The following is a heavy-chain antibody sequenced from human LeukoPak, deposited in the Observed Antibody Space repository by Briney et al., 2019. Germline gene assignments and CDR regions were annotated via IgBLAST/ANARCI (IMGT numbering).Heavy chain of an antibody. CDR3: AKDPITMVRGVIITHRYYYGMDV. CDR1: GFTFSSYG. CDR2: MSYDGSNK. J-gene: IGHJ6*02. D-gene: IGHD3-10*01. Sequence: PGRSLRLSCAASGFTFSSYGMHWVRQAPGKGLEWVAVMSYDGSNKYYADSVKGRFTISRDNSKNTLYLQMNSLRAEDTAVYYCAKDPITMVRGVIITHRYYYGMDVWGQGTTVTVSS. V-gene: IGHV3-30*18.